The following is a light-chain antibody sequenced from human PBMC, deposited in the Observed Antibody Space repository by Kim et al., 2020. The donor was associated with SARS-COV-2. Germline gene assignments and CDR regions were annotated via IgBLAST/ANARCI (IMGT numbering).Light chain of an antibody. Sequence: SYELTQPPSVSVAPGETATITCGGDDIEKKSVHWYQQRPGQAPVLFIYYDSGRPSGVPERFSGSNSGNTATLTIRGVEAGDEADYYCQVWESRTDHVIFGGGTKLTVL. CDR1: DIEKKS. V-gene: IGLV3-21*01. J-gene: IGLJ2*01. CDR2: YDS. CDR3: QVWESRTDHVI.